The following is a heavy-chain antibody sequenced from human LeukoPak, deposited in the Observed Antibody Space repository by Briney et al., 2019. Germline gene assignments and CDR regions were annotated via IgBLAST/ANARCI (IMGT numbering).Heavy chain of an antibody. D-gene: IGHD5/OR15-5a*01. Sequence: PGGSLRLSCAASGFTFSSYSMNWVRQAPGEGLEWVSYISYSSGTIYYADSVKGRFTISRDNAKNSLYLQMDSLRDEDSAVYYCARDLRSTRVYYFDYWGQGTLVTVSS. CDR3: ARDLRSTRVYYFDY. J-gene: IGHJ4*02. CDR2: ISYSSGTI. V-gene: IGHV3-48*02. CDR1: GFTFSSYS.